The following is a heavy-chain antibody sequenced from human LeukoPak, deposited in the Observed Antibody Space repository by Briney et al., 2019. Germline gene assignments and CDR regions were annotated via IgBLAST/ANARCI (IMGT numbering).Heavy chain of an antibody. CDR3: ARHYPGLYYLDF. CDR1: GGSFSGYY. Sequence: SETLSLTCAVYGGSFSGYYWSWIRQPPGKGLEWMGEINHSGSTHYNPSLKSRVNISLDTSKNQFYVQLNSVTAADTAVYYCARHYPGLYYLDFWGQGTLVSVSS. V-gene: IGHV4-34*01. J-gene: IGHJ4*02. CDR2: INHSGST. D-gene: IGHD1-26*01.